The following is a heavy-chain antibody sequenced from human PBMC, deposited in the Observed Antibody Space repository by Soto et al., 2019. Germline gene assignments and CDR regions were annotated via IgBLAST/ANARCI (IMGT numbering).Heavy chain of an antibody. V-gene: IGHV4-39*01. Sequence: KQSQTLSLPCTVSGGSISSSSYYWGWIRQPPGKGLEWIGSIYYSGSTYYNPSLKSRVTISVDTSKNQFSLKLSSVTAADTAVYYCARHVIRDAREPYYDYIWGSYRYTPSFDYWGQGTLVTVSS. J-gene: IGHJ4*02. CDR3: ARHVIRDAREPYYDYIWGSYRYTPSFDY. D-gene: IGHD3-16*02. CDR2: IYYSGST. CDR1: GGSISSSSYY.